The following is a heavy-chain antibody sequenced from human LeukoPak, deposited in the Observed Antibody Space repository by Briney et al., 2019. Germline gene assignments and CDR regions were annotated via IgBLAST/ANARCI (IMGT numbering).Heavy chain of an antibody. CDR2: IYYSGST. V-gene: IGHV4-59*08. D-gene: IGHD3-3*01. J-gene: IGHJ6*03. CDR3: ARQDYDPPYFYYMDV. Sequence: PSETLSFTCTVSGGSISSYYWSWIRQPPGKGLEWIGYIYYSGSTNYNPSLTSRVTISVDTSKNQFSLKLSSVTAADTAVYYCARQDYDPPYFYYMDVWGKGTTATVSS. CDR1: GGSISSYY.